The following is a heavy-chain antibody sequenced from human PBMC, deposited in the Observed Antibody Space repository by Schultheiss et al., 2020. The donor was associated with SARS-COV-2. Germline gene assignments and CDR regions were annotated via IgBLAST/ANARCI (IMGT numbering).Heavy chain of an antibody. CDR3: ARDRISVTLFGVVKDGMDV. V-gene: IGHV1-2*02. Sequence: ASVKVSCKASGYTFTGYYMHWVRQAPGQGLEWMGWINPNSGGTNYAQKFQGRVTMTRDTSISTAYMELSRLRSEETAVYYCARDRISVTLFGVVKDGMDVWGQGTTVTVSS. CDR2: INPNSGGT. CDR1: GYTFTGYY. J-gene: IGHJ6*02. D-gene: IGHD3-3*01.